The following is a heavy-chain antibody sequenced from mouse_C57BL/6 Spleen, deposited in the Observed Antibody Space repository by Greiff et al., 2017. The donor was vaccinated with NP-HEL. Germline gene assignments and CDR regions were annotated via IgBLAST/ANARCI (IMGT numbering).Heavy chain of an antibody. CDR3: ARWAITTVVATYDYYAMDY. CDR2: INPNYGTT. V-gene: IGHV1-39*01. CDR1: GYSFTDYN. Sequence: VQLQQSGPELVKPGASVKISCKASGYSFTDYNMNWVKQSNGKSLEWIGVINPNYGTTSYNQKFKGKATLTVDQSSSTAYMQLNSRTSEDSAVYYCARWAITTVVATYDYYAMDYWGQGTSVTVSS. D-gene: IGHD1-1*01. J-gene: IGHJ4*01.